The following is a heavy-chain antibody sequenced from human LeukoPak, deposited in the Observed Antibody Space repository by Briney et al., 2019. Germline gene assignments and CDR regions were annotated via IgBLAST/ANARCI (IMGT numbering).Heavy chain of an antibody. Sequence: GASVKVSCKASGGTFSSYAISWVRQAPGQGLEWMGGIIPIFGTANYAQKFQGRVTITTDESTSTAYMELSSLRSEDTAVYYCARSGRDFWSGYYSGAFDIWGQGTMVTVSS. CDR2: IIPIFGTA. V-gene: IGHV1-69*05. J-gene: IGHJ3*02. D-gene: IGHD3-3*01. CDR1: GGTFSSYA. CDR3: ARSGRDFWSGYYSGAFDI.